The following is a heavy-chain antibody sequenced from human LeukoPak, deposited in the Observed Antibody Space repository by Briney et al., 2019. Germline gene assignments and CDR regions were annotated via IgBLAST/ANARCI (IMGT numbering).Heavy chain of an antibody. J-gene: IGHJ4*02. D-gene: IGHD2-8*01. CDR1: GGSISSYY. CDR2: IYTSGST. V-gene: IGHV4-4*07. Sequence: SETLSLTCTVSGGSISSYYWSWIRQPAGKGLEWIGRIYTSGSTNYNPSLKSRVTMSVDTPKNQFSLKLSSVTAADTAVYYCAREPIVLMVYAGFDYWGQGTLVTVSS. CDR3: AREPIVLMVYAGFDY.